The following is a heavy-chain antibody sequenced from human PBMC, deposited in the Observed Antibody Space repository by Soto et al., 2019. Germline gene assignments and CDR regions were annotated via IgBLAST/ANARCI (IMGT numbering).Heavy chain of an antibody. J-gene: IGHJ6*02. V-gene: IGHV3-30-3*01. CDR2: ISYDGSNK. Sequence: PGGSLRLSCAASGFTFSSYAMHWVRQAPGKGLEWVAVISYDGSNKYYADSVKGRFTISRDNSKNTLSLQMNSLRAEDTAVYYCARDLRSDGHPLGYYYGIDVWGQGTTGTVSS. CDR1: GFTFSSYA. D-gene: IGHD5-18*01. CDR3: ARDLRSDGHPLGYYYGIDV.